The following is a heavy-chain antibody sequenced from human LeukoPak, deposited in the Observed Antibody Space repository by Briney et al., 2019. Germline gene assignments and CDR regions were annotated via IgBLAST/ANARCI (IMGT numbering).Heavy chain of an antibody. Sequence: SETLSLTCAVYGGSFSGYYWSWIRQPPGKGLEWIGEINHSGSTNYNPSLKSRVTISADTSKNQFSLKLTSVTAADTAVYYCARGVVVVTAHFDYWGQGTLVAVSS. D-gene: IGHD2-21*02. CDR2: INHSGST. CDR3: ARGVVVVTAHFDY. J-gene: IGHJ4*02. CDR1: GGSFSGYY. V-gene: IGHV4-34*01.